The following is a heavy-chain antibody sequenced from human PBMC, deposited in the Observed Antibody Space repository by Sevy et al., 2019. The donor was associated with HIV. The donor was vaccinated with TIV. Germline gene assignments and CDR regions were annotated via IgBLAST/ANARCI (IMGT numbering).Heavy chain of an antibody. CDR3: TRDMGMNPLTVSWCTGLTFDS. Sequence: GGYLRLSCAASGFDFSAYYMSWIRQAPGKGLEWISYISSSGTPFSYADSVKGRFTISRDNAKNSVYLQMNNLRAEDTAVYYCTRDMGMNPLTVSWCTGLTFDSWGQGTLVTVSS. D-gene: IGHD2-8*01. CDR2: ISSSGTPF. CDR1: GFDFSAYY. J-gene: IGHJ4*02. V-gene: IGHV3-11*01.